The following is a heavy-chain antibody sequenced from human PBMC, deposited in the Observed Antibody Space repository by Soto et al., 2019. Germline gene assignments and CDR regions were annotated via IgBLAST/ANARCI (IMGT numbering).Heavy chain of an antibody. Sequence: QVQLQESGPGLVKPSETLALTCTVSGGSVSRTSYYWSWIGQPPEKGLEYFGYISYRGSTTYSPSRQSRVNISVDTSKNQFSLRLTSMTAADTAIYYCASLFCTRTSCYINSWGRGTLVTVSS. J-gene: IGHJ4*02. CDR2: ISYRGST. CDR3: ASLFCTRTSCYINS. D-gene: IGHD2-2*02. CDR1: GGSVSRTSYY. V-gene: IGHV4-61*01.